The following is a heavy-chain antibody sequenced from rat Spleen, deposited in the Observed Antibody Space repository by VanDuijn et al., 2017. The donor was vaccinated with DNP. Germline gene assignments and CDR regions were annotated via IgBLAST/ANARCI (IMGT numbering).Heavy chain of an antibody. CDR3: TTLGDY. CDR1: GFTFSDYD. J-gene: IGHJ2*01. Sequence: EVQLVESGGDLVQPGRSLKLFCAASGFTFSDYDMAWVRQAPTKGLEWVASITNSGGSTFYRDSVKGRFTISRDNAKSTLYLQIDSLRSEDTATYYCTTLGDYWGQGVMVTVSS. CDR2: ITNSGGST. V-gene: IGHV5-27*01.